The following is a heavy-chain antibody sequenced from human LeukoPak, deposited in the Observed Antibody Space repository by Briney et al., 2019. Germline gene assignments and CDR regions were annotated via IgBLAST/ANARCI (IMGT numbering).Heavy chain of an antibody. CDR1: GFTVNNYA. CDR2: FSGSGGKT. Sequence: PGGSLSLTCAASGFTVNNYALNWIRQAPGKGLQWVSGFSGSGGKTYYADSVKGRFTISRDNSKNTLYLQMNSLRAEDTAVYYCARDPYTFRAMIPDYWGQGTLVTVSS. CDR3: ARDPYTFRAMIPDY. V-gene: IGHV3-23*01. D-gene: IGHD3-22*01. J-gene: IGHJ4*02.